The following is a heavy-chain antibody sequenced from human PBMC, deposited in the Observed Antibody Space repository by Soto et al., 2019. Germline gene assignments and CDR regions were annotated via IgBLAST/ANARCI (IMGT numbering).Heavy chain of an antibody. D-gene: IGHD2-8*02. J-gene: IGHJ6*02. Sequence: EVQLVESGGGLVQPGRSLRLSCGASGFTFDEYGMHWVRQAPGKGLEWVSGISWNSGTIGYADSVKGRFTISRDNAKNSLYLQMSSLRAEDTALYYCAKSTGGTANGMGVWGRGTTVTVSS. CDR1: GFTFDEYG. CDR3: AKSTGGTANGMGV. CDR2: ISWNSGTI. V-gene: IGHV3-9*01.